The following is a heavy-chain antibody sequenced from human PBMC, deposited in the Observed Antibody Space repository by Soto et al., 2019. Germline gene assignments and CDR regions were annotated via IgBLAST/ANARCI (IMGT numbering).Heavy chain of an antibody. CDR1: GFTFSSYS. CDR2: ISSSSSYI. Sequence: EVQLVESGGGLVKPGGSLRLSCAASGFTFSSYSMNWVRQAPGKGLEWVSSISSSSSYIYYADSVKGRFTISRDNAKNSLYLQMNSLRAEATAVYYCARDRGNAAFDIWGQGTMVTVSS. D-gene: IGHD3-10*01. J-gene: IGHJ3*02. V-gene: IGHV3-21*01. CDR3: ARDRGNAAFDI.